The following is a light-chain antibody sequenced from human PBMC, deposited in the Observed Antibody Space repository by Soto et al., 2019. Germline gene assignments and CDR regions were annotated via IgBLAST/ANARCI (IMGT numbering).Light chain of an antibody. CDR2: GAS. CDR1: QSVNSN. J-gene: IGKJ4*01. Sequence: ENVMTQSPASLSVSPGDRATLSCRASQSVNSNLAWYQQNPGQAPRLVIYGASTRATGVPVRFSGGGSGTEFTLTISSLQSEDFAVYYCQQYNNWPLTFGGGTKVDIK. V-gene: IGKV3-15*01. CDR3: QQYNNWPLT.